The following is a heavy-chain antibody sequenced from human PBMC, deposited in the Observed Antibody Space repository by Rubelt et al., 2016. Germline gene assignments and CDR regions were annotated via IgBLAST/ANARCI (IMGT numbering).Heavy chain of an antibody. V-gene: IGHV3-15*01. CDR1: GFTFSNAW. J-gene: IGHJ5*02. Sequence: SLRLSCAASGFTFSNAWMSWVRQAPGKGLEWVGRIISKTDGGTTDYAAPVKGRFTISRDDSKNTLYLQTNSLKTEDTAVYYCTTDRYYYDSSGFPWFDPWGQGTLVTVSS. D-gene: IGHD3-22*01. CDR2: IISKTDGGTT. CDR3: TTDRYYYDSSGFPWFDP.